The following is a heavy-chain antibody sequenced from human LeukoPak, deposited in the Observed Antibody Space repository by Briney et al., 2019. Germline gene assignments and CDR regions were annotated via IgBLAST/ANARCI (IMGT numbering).Heavy chain of an antibody. CDR2: ISAYNGDT. CDR1: GYTFTSYG. Sequence: ASVTVSCKASGYTFTSYGISWVRQAPGQGLGWMGWISAYNGDTNYAQKLQGRVTMTTDTSTSTAYMELRSLRSDDTAVYYCARDGGSGSYFDYYYYYGMDVWGKGTTVTVSS. J-gene: IGHJ6*04. D-gene: IGHD3-10*01. CDR3: ARDGGSGSYFDYYYYYGMDV. V-gene: IGHV1-18*04.